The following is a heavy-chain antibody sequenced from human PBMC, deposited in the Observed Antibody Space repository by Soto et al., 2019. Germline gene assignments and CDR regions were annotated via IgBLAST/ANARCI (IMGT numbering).Heavy chain of an antibody. Sequence: EVQLLESGGGLVQPGGSLRLSCAASGFTFSSYVMIWVRQAPGKGLEWVSTITGSGDNTYYADSVQGRFTISRDTSKNTLYLQLNSLRAEDTAVYYCATGIQLWFSLPDSWGQGTLVTVSS. CDR2: ITGSGDNT. CDR3: ATGIQLWFSLPDS. D-gene: IGHD5-18*01. CDR1: GFTFSSYV. V-gene: IGHV3-23*01. J-gene: IGHJ4*02.